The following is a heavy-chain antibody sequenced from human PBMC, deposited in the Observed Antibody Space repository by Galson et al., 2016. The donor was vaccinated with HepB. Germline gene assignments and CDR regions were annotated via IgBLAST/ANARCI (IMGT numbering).Heavy chain of an antibody. V-gene: IGHV3-23*01. CDR3: AKGVNQQHPYYFDS. J-gene: IGHJ4*02. CDR2: ISGSGDTA. CDR1: GVTVSSNY. Sequence: SLRLSCAASGVTVSSNYMTRRRLAPGEGLEWVSAISGSGDTAFSTHPAKGRFTISRDISENTLYLQMNSLRAGDTALYYCAKGVNQQHPYYFDSWGQGILVTVSS. D-gene: IGHD1-14*01.